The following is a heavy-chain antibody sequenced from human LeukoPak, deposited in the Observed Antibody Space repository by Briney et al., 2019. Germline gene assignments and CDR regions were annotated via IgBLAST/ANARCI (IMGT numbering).Heavy chain of an antibody. D-gene: IGHD3-10*01. CDR2: IRYDGSNK. V-gene: IGHV3-30*02. CDR3: AKDLQYYGSGSYSPFDY. J-gene: IGHJ4*02. Sequence: GGCLRLSCAASGFTFSSYGMHWVRQAPGKGLGWVAFIRYDGSNKYYADSVKGRFTISRDNSKNTLYLQMNSLRAEDTAVYYCAKDLQYYGSGSYSPFDYWGQGTLVTVSS. CDR1: GFTFSSYG.